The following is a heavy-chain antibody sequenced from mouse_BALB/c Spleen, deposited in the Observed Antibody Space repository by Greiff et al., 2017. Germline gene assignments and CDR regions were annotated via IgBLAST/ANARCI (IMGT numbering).Heavy chain of an antibody. CDR1: GFTFSSYA. D-gene: IGHD2-14*01. V-gene: IGHV5-9-3*01. CDR3: ASRYDGAY. Sequence: EVHLVESGGGLVKPGGSLKLSCAASGFTFSSYAMSWVRQTPEKRLEWVATISSGGSYTYYPDSVKGRFTISRDNAKNTLYLQMSSLRSEDTAMYYCASRYDGAYWGQGTLVTVSA. CDR2: ISSGGSYT. J-gene: IGHJ3*01.